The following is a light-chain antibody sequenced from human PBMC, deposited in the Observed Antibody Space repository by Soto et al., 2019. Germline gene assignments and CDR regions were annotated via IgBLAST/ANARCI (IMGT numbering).Light chain of an antibody. CDR2: GAS. V-gene: IGKV3D-15*01. J-gene: IGKJ3*01. Sequence: EIVMTQSPATLSVSLGERATLSCRASQSISSNLAWYQQKPGQAPRLLIYGASTRATGIPDRFSGSGSGTHFTLTITRLEPEDFAIYICQNYNLSFGPGTKVDIK. CDR3: QNYNLS. CDR1: QSISSN.